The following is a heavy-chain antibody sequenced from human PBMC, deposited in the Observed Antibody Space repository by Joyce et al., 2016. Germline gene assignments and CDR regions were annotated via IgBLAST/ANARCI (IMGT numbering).Heavy chain of an antibody. J-gene: IGHJ4*02. D-gene: IGHD5-18*01. CDR2: IRRRSADI. CDR3: AREGLQLWPLDY. Sequence: EVQLVESGGGLVKPGGSPRLSCAASGFTFSAYGRNWVRQGPGKGLGWVGFIRRRSADIYYADSLRGRFTISRDDAKNTLYLEMDSLRAEDTGVYYCAREGLQLWPLDYWGQGTLVTVSS. V-gene: IGHV3-21*01. CDR1: GFTFSAYG.